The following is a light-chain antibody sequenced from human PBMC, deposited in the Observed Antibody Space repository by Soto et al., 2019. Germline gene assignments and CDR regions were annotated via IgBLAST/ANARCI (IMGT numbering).Light chain of an antibody. Sequence: EIVLTQSPGTLSLSPGERATLSCRASQSVRSNYLAWYQQRPGQAPRLLIYGASIRATGVPDRFSGSGSGTDFTLTISRLEPEDFAVYYCQQYGSLLRTFGQGTKVDIK. CDR2: GAS. CDR1: QSVRSNY. V-gene: IGKV3-20*01. J-gene: IGKJ1*01. CDR3: QQYGSLLRT.